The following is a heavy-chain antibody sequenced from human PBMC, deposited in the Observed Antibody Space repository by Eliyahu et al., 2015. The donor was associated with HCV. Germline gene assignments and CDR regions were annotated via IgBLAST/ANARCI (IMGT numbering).Heavy chain of an antibody. CDR2: ISWNSYSK. J-gene: IGHJ4*02. CDR3: AKDPEGNPWHFFDH. CDR1: GFNFDDYA. V-gene: IGHV3-9*01. D-gene: IGHD1-14*01. Sequence: EVQLMESGGGLVQPGGSLRLSXXASGFNFDDYAMHWVRQVPGKGLEWVSGISWNSYSKGYADSVKGRFTISRDNAKHSMYLQMTSLRTEDTTIYYCAKDPEGNPWHFFDHWGQGTLVTVSS.